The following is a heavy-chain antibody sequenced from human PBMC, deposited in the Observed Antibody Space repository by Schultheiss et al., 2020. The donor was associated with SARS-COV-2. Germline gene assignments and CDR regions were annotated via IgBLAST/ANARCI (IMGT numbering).Heavy chain of an antibody. V-gene: IGHV4-39*07. J-gene: IGHJ5*02. D-gene: IGHD3-10*01. CDR3: ARDFGMVRENWFDP. CDR2: INHSGST. CDR1: GGSISSSSYY. Sequence: SETLSLTCTVSGGSISSSSYYWGWIRQPPGKGLEWIGEINHSGSTNYNPSLKSRVTISVDTSKNQFSLKLSSVTAADTAVYYCARDFGMVRENWFDPWGQGTLVTVSS.